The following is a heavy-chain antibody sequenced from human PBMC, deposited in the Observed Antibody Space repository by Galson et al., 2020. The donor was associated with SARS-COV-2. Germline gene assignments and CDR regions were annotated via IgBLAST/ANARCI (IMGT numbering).Heavy chain of an antibody. D-gene: IGHD2-2*01. V-gene: IGHV4-34*01. J-gene: IGHJ6*03. CDR1: GGSFKNYY. Sequence: SQTLSLTCAVYGGSFKNYYWTWIRQSPGKGLQWIGEINHRGSTNYDPSLQGRVAMSVDTSKNQFSLRLSSVTAADTAVYYCVRGAEERRFIVVVPYYYTYMDVWGGGTAVTVSS. CDR3: VRGAEERRFIVVVPYYYTYMDV. CDR2: INHRGST.